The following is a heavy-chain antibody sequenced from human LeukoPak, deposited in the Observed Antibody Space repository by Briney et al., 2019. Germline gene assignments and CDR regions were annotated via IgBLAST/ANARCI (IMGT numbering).Heavy chain of an antibody. CDR1: GFTFSYYY. Sequence: GGSLRLSCAASGFTFSYYYMSWVRQAPGKGLEWVAYISSSGSTIYYADSVKGRFTISRDNSKNTLYLQMNSLRAEDTAVYYCGRDGAVVFDYWGQGTMVTVSS. CDR3: GRDGAVVFDY. D-gene: IGHD1-26*01. J-gene: IGHJ4*02. V-gene: IGHV3-11*01. CDR2: ISSSGSTI.